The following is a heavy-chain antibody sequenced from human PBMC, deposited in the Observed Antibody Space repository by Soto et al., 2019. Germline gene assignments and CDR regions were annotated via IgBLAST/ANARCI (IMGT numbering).Heavy chain of an antibody. D-gene: IGHD3-3*01. CDR2: ISYDGSNK. CDR3: AKDITIFGVVIPWFDP. J-gene: IGHJ5*02. CDR1: GFTFSSYG. Sequence: QVQLVESGGGVVQPGRSLRLSCAASGFTFSSYGMHWVRQAPGKGLEWVAVISYDGSNKYYADSVKGRFTISRDNSKNTLYLKMNSLRAEDTAVYYCAKDITIFGVVIPWFDPWGQGTLVTVSS. V-gene: IGHV3-30*18.